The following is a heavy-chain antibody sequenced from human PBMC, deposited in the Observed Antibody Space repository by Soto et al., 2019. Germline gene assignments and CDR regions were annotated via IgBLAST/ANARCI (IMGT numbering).Heavy chain of an antibody. CDR1: GYTFTSYG. CDR3: AREAAYYDFWSGYFPPRDYYYYGMDV. CDR2: ISAYNGNT. D-gene: IGHD3-3*01. Sequence: ASVKVSCKASGYTFTSYGISWARQAPGQGLEWMGWISAYNGNTNYAQKLQGRVTMTTDTSTSTAYMELRSLRSDDTAVYYCAREAAYYDFWSGYFPPRDYYYYGMDVWGQGTTVTVSS. J-gene: IGHJ6*02. V-gene: IGHV1-18*01.